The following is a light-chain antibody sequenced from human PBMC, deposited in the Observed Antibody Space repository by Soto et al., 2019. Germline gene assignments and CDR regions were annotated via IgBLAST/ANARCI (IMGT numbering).Light chain of an antibody. CDR2: DTS. CDR1: QSVSSY. CDR3: QQRQYWPPIT. Sequence: GLTDSPATLSLSLWERATRSCRASQSVSSYLAWYQPKPGQAPRLLIYDTSNRATGVLARFSCSGSATDFPLTISSLEPEDCAIYYCQQRQYWPPITFGQGTRLE. J-gene: IGKJ5*01. V-gene: IGKV3-11*01.